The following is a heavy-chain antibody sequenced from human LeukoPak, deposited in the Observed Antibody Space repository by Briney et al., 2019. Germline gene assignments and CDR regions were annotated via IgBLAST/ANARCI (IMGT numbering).Heavy chain of an antibody. CDR1: GGSISSYF. J-gene: IGHJ1*01. CDR3: ARAQGYSSGWDFQH. V-gene: IGHV4-59*01. CDR2: IYYSGST. D-gene: IGHD6-19*01. Sequence: SETLSLTCTVSGGSISSYFWSWIRQPPGKGLEWIGYIYYSGSTNYNPSLKSRVTISVDTSKNQFSLKLSSVTAADTAVYYCARAQGYSSGWDFQHWGQGTLVTVSS.